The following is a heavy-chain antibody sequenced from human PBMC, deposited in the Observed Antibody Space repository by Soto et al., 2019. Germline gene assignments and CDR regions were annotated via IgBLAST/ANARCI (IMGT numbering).Heavy chain of an antibody. J-gene: IGHJ4*02. Sequence: QVQLVASGGTVVQPGTSLRLSCVASGFTFSNYGMHWARQATGKGLEWVAYLQYDGTYIHYSVSVQGRFTISRDNSRNTLYLQMNSLRAEDTALYYCARNPRPTYGDYADYWGQGTLVTVSS. CDR1: GFTFSNYG. CDR2: LQYDGTYI. D-gene: IGHD4-17*01. V-gene: IGHV3-33*05. CDR3: ARNPRPTYGDYADY.